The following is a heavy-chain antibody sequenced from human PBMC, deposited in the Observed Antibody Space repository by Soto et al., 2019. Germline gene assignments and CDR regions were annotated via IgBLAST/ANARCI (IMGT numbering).Heavy chain of an antibody. CDR1: GGSMNNNY. D-gene: IGHD3-10*01. CDR2: IHSRGHS. CDR3: ARSSTAYYGSGSYFY. J-gene: IGHJ4*02. V-gene: IGHV4-59*12. Sequence: SETLSLTCTVSGGSMNNNYWSWIRQPPGKGLEWIAWIHSRGHSYSNPSLRSRVTMSIDTSKNQFSLKLSSVTAADTAVYYCARSSTAYYGSGSYFYWGQGTLVTVSS.